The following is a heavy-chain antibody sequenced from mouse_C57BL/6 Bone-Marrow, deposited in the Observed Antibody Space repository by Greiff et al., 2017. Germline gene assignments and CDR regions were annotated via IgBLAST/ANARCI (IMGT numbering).Heavy chain of an antibody. D-gene: IGHD6-5*01. CDR1: GYTFTDYY. J-gene: IGHJ4*01. CDR3: LFMDY. Sequence: VQLVESGAELVRPGASVKLSCKASGYTFTDYYINWVKQRPGQGLEWIARIYPGSGNTYYNEKFKGKATLTAEKSSSTAYMQLSSLTSEDSAVYFCLFMDYWGQGTSVTVSS. CDR2: IYPGSGNT. V-gene: IGHV1-76*01.